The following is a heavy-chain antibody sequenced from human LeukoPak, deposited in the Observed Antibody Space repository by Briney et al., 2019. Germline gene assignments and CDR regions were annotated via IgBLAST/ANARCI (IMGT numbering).Heavy chain of an antibody. J-gene: IGHJ4*02. D-gene: IGHD3-10*01. Sequence: GESLKISCKAIEYTFSSYWIGWVRQRPGEGPEWRGIIFPGDSDTRYSPSFQGQVTISADKSISTTFLQWSSLRASDSAMYYCARVRSLSQDYLDLWGQGTLVTASS. CDR2: IFPGDSDT. CDR3: ARVRSLSQDYLDL. V-gene: IGHV5-51*01. CDR1: EYTFSSYW.